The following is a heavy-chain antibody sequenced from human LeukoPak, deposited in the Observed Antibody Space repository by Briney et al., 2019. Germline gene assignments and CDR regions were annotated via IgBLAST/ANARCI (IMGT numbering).Heavy chain of an antibody. CDR2: ISAYNGNT. D-gene: IGHD3-3*01. CDR3: ARVKVRLGGFLEWPNMDV. Sequence: GASVKVSCKTSGGIFSNYGINWVRQAPGQGLEWMGWISAYNGNTNYAQKLQGRVTMTTDTSTSTAYMELRSLRSDDTAVYYCARVKVRLGGFLEWPNMDVWGKGTTVTVSS. CDR1: GGIFSNYG. V-gene: IGHV1-18*01. J-gene: IGHJ6*03.